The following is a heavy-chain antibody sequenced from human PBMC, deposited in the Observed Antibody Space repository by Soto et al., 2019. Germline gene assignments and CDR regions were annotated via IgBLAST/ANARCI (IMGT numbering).Heavy chain of an antibody. V-gene: IGHV3-15*01. D-gene: IGHD2-21*02. J-gene: IGHJ4*02. CDR1: GLIFSKAW. Sequence: PGGSLRLSCAVSGLIFSKAWMSWVRQAPGKGLEWVGRIRSKGDGGATDYAAPMKGRFTFSRDDSKNTLYLQMNSLKIEDTAVYYCTTALEVASIPAYWGQGPLITVSS. CDR2: IRSKGDGGAT. CDR3: TTALEVASIPAY.